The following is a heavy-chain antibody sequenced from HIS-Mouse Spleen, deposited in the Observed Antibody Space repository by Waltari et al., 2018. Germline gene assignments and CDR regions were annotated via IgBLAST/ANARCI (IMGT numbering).Heavy chain of an antibody. J-gene: IGHJ2*01. Sequence: QLQLQESGPGLVKPSETLSLTCTVSGCSISSSSYYWGWIRQPPGKGLGWIGSIYYIGNTSYNPALKSRVTISVDTSKNQFSLKLSSVTAADTAVYYCAREIPYSSSWYDWYFDLWGRGTLVTVSS. CDR3: AREIPYSSSWYDWYFDL. D-gene: IGHD6-13*01. V-gene: IGHV4-39*07. CDR2: IYYIGNT. CDR1: GCSISSSSYY.